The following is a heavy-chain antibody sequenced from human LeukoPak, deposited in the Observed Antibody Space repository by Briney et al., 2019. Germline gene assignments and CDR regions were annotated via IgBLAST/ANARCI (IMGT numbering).Heavy chain of an antibody. CDR1: AYSISSGYY. V-gene: IGHV4-38-2*02. D-gene: IGHD3-22*01. CDR2: IYHSGST. CDR3: ARENYYDSTVY. J-gene: IGHJ4*02. Sequence: SETLSLTCAVSAYSISSGYYWGWIRQPPGKGLGWIGSIYHSGSTYYNPSLKSRVTLSVDTSKNQFSLKLSSVTAADTAVYYCARENYYDSTVYWGQGTLVTVSS.